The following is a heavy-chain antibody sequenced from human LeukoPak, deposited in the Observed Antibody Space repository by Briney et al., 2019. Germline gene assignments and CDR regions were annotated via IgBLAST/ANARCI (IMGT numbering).Heavy chain of an antibody. CDR2: ISNSGDNT. V-gene: IGHV3-23*01. CDR1: GFTFSTYA. Sequence: GGSLRLSCAASGFTFSTYAMSWVRQAPEKGLEWVSVISNSGDNTYYADSVKGRFTISRDNSKNTLYLQMNSLRAEDTAVYYCAKDRQLGYWGQGTLVTVSS. CDR3: AKDRQLGY. D-gene: IGHD6-13*01. J-gene: IGHJ4*02.